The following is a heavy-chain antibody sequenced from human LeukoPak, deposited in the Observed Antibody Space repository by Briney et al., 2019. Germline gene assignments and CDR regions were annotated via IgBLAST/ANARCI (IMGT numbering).Heavy chain of an antibody. CDR1: GGTFSSYA. CDR3: AKGISYDFWSGYQYFDY. D-gene: IGHD3-3*01. Sequence: SVKVSCKASGGTFSSYAISWVRQAPGQGLEWMGGIIPIFATANYAQKFRGRVTITTDESTSTAYMELSSLRAEDTAVYYCAKGISYDFWSGYQYFDYWGQGTLVTVSS. J-gene: IGHJ4*02. V-gene: IGHV1-69*05. CDR2: IIPIFATA.